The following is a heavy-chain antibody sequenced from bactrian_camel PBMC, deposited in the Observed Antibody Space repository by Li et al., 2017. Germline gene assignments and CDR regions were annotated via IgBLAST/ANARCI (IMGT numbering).Heavy chain of an antibody. CDR2: ISRSVRT. D-gene: IGHD5*01. CDR1: GYAFSICA. V-gene: IGHV3S53*01. Sequence: ESGGGSVQAGGSLKLSCVASGYAFSICAMARYRQAPGQERELVSAISRSVRTTYADSVKGRFNISRDNAKNTLYLQMNSLKTEDTAVYYCATCYGAGKYTHWGQGTQVTVS. J-gene: IGHJ4*01. CDR3: ATCYGAGKYTH.